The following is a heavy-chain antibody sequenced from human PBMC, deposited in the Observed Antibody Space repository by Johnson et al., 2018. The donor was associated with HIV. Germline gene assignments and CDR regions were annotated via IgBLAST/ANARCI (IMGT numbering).Heavy chain of an antibody. D-gene: IGHD2-8*01. CDR2: ISYDGSNK. V-gene: IGHV3-30*18. CDR3: AKDWYDAGPLMALDI. Sequence: QVQLLESGGGVVRPGGSLRLSCAASGFTFSSYGMHWVRQAPGTGLEWVAVISYDGSNKYSADSVKGRFTISRDNSNNSLYLQMNSLSAEDTAVYYCAKDWYDAGPLMALDIWGQGTMVTVSS. J-gene: IGHJ3*02. CDR1: GFTFSSYG.